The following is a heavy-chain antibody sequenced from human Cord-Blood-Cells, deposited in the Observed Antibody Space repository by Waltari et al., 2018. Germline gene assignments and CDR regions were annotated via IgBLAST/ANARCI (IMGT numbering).Heavy chain of an antibody. J-gene: IGHJ5*02. V-gene: IGHV1-3*01. CDR1: GYTFTSYA. CDR2: INAGNGNT. CDR3: ARGKQQLAWPFDP. Sequence: QVQLVQSGAEVKKPGASVKVSCKASGYTFTSYAMHWVRQAPGQRLEWMGWINAGNGNTKYSQKFQGRVTITRDTSESTAYMELSSLRSEDTAVYYCARGKQQLAWPFDPWGQGTLVTVSS. D-gene: IGHD6-13*01.